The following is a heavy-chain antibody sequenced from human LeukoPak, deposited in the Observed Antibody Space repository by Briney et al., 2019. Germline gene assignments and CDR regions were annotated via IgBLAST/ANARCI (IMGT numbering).Heavy chain of an antibody. CDR2: IRSKAYGGTT. CDR3: TRDDTIFGVVIKY. D-gene: IGHD3-3*01. Sequence: QTGGSLRLSCTASGFTFGVYAMSWVRQAPGKGLEWVGFIRSKAYGGTTEYAASVKGRFTISRDASKSIAYLQMNSLKTEDTAVYYCTRDDTIFGVVIKYWGQGTLVTVSS. V-gene: IGHV3-49*04. CDR1: GFTFGVYA. J-gene: IGHJ4*02.